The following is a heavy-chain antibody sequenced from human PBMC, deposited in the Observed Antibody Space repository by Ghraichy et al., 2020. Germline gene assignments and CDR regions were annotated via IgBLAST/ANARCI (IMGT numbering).Heavy chain of an antibody. V-gene: IGHV4-34*01. CDR2: INHSGST. D-gene: IGHD4-17*01. CDR3: ARLARTTVTTKGFFDY. J-gene: IGHJ4*02. Sequence: SETLSLTCAVYGGSFSGYYWSWIRQPPGKGLEWIGEINHSGSTNYNPSLKSRVTISVDTSKNQFSLKLSSVTAADTAVYYCARLARTTVTTKGFFDYWGQGTLVTDSS. CDR1: GGSFSGYY.